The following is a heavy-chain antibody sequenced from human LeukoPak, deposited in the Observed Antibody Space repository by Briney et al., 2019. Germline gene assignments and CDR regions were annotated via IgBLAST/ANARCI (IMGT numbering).Heavy chain of an antibody. CDR1: GFTFSSYA. J-gene: IGHJ4*02. D-gene: IGHD6-6*01. CDR3: ARSSIAAPDRY. V-gene: IGHV3-30-3*01. Sequence: GGSLRLSCAASGFTFSSYAMHWVRQAPGKGLEWVAVISYDGSNKYYADSVKGRFTISRDNSKNTLYLQMNSLRAEDTAVYYCARSSIAAPDRYWGQGTLVTVSS. CDR2: ISYDGSNK.